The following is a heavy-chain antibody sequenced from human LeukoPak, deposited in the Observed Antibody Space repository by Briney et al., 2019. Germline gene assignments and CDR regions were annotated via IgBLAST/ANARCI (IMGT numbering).Heavy chain of an antibody. CDR2: VHTSGST. J-gene: IGHJ3*02. CDR1: GGSIISDTYF. Sequence: PSQTLSLTCTVSGGSIISDTYFWTWIRQPAGKGLEWIGRVHTSGSTSYNPSLKSRVTMSVDTSKNQFSLKLSSVTAADTAVYYCARDGYCSGGSCYNDAFDIWGQGTMVTVSS. V-gene: IGHV4-61*02. D-gene: IGHD2-15*01. CDR3: ARDGYCSGGSCYNDAFDI.